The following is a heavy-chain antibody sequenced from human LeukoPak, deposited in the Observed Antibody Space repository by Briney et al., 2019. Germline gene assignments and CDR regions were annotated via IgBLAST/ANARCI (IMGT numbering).Heavy chain of an antibody. CDR2: ISNSGST. Sequence: SETLSLTCTVSGGSSSSYYWSWIRQPPGKGLEWIGYISNSGSTNYNPSLKSRVTISVDTSKNQFSLKLSSVTAADTAVYYCARVGRSTSFDYWGQGTLVTVSS. J-gene: IGHJ4*02. V-gene: IGHV4-59*12. D-gene: IGHD2-2*01. CDR3: ARVGRSTSFDY. CDR1: GGSSSSYY.